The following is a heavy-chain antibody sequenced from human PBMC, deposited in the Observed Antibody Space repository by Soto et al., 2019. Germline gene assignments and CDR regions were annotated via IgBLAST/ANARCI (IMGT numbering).Heavy chain of an antibody. V-gene: IGHV1-24*01. J-gene: IGHJ4*02. Sequence: ASVKVSCKVSGYTLTELSMHWVRQAPGKGLEWMGGFDPEDGETIYAQKFQGRVPMTEDTSTDTAYMELSSLRSEDTAVYYCATDFVTVTPMGYWGQGTLVTVSS. CDR1: GYTLTELS. CDR2: FDPEDGET. CDR3: ATDFVTVTPMGY. D-gene: IGHD4-17*01.